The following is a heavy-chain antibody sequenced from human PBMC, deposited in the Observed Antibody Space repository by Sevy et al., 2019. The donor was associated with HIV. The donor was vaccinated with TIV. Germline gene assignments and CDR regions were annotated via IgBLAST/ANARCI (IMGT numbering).Heavy chain of an antibody. J-gene: IGHJ6*02. D-gene: IGHD5-12*01. Sequence: PGGSLRLSCAASGFTFSSYAMHWVRQAPGKGLEWVAVISYDGSNKYYADSVKGRFTISRDNSKNTLYLQMNSLRAEDTAVYYCARAFPFRNTYMATIAEYGMDVWGQGTTVTVSS. CDR1: GFTFSSYA. CDR3: ARAFPFRNTYMATIAEYGMDV. V-gene: IGHV3-30*04. CDR2: ISYDGSNK.